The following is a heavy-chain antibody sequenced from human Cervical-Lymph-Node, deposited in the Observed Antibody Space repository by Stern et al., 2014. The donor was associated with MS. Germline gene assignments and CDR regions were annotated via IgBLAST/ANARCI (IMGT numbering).Heavy chain of an antibody. D-gene: IGHD2/OR15-2a*01. CDR1: GFTFSSYA. CDR3: AKLRQFLLPTHFDY. Sequence: VQLVESGGGLVQPGGSLRLSCAASGFTFSSYAMSWVRQAPGKGLEWAAGISGSGGSTKYGDSVKGRFTISRDKSKNTLYLQMNSLRAEDTAMYYCAKLRQFLLPTHFDYWGQGTLVTVSS. V-gene: IGHV3-23*04. J-gene: IGHJ4*02. CDR2: ISGSGGST.